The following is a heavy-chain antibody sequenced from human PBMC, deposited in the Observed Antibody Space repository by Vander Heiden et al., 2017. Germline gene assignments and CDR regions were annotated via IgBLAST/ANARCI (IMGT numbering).Heavy chain of an antibody. J-gene: IGHJ4*02. CDR1: GFTFSNYA. CDR3: VKLTLDY. V-gene: IGHV3-23*01. Sequence: EVQMLESGGGLVQPGRSLRLSCAASGFTFSNYAMSWVRQAPGKGLEWVSVISDSGDITYYADSVKGRFTISRDNSKNTLYLQMNSLRAEDTAIYYCVKLTLDYWGQGTLVTVSS. CDR2: ISDSGDIT.